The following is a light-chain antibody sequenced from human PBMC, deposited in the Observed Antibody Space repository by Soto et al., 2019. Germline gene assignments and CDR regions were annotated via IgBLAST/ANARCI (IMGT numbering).Light chain of an antibody. CDR3: QQYNFYSPYT. CDR2: DAS. J-gene: IGKJ2*01. V-gene: IGKV1-5*01. Sequence: DIQMTQSPSTLSASVGDRVTITCRASQSISTWLAWYQQKPGKAPKLLIYDASNLENGVPSRFSGSGSGTEFTLTISSLQPDDFATYYCQQYNFYSPYTFGQGTKLEIK. CDR1: QSISTW.